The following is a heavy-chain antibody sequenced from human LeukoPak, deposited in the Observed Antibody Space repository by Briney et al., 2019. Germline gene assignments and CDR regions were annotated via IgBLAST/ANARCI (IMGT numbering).Heavy chain of an antibody. Sequence: ASVKVSCKASGYTFTKFGISWVRQAPGQGLEWMGWIDSYNGNTKYAQKLQGRVTMTTDTSTNTAYMELRSLRSDDTAVYYCARVAASGSYGYYYYAMDVRGQGATVTVSS. V-gene: IGHV1-18*01. CDR2: IDSYNGNT. CDR3: ARVAASGSYGYYYYAMDV. CDR1: GYTFTKFG. D-gene: IGHD1-26*01. J-gene: IGHJ6*02.